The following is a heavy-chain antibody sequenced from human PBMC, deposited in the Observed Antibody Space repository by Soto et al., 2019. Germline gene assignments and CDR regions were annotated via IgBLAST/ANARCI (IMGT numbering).Heavy chain of an antibody. CDR1: GGSISSDDYY. CDR3: TIEGAYPGPDFDY. D-gene: IGHD3-16*01. J-gene: IGHJ4*02. CDR2: IHSSGSI. Sequence: SETLSLTCTVSGGSISSDDYYWSWIRQAPGRGLEWIGYIHSSGSIYYNPSLKSRATMSIDTAGNQFSLKVSSVTVADTAVYYCTIEGAYPGPDFDYWGQGTLVTVSS. V-gene: IGHV4-30-4*01.